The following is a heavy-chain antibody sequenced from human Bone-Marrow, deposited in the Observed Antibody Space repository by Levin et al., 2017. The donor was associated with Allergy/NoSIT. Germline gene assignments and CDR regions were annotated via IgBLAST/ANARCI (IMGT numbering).Heavy chain of an antibody. Sequence: SETLSLTCAVSGGSFSGYFWSWVRQPPGKGLEWIGEISHGRRPNYNPSLKSRVTISLDTSKNQLSLNLTSLTAADTALYYCARDRGLNAFDIWGPGTMVTVSS. D-gene: IGHD3-10*01. CDR2: ISHGRRP. CDR3: ARDRGLNAFDI. V-gene: IGHV4-34*01. CDR1: GGSFSGYF. J-gene: IGHJ3*02.